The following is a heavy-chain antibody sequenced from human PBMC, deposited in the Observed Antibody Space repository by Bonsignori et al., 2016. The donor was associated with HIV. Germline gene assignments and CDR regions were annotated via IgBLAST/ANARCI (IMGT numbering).Heavy chain of an antibody. Sequence: WVRQAPGQGLEWMGWINPNSGGTNYAQKFQGRVTMTRDTSISTAYMELSRLRSDDTAVYYCAREGDNGSGSLVTEGMDYWGQGTLVTVSS. D-gene: IGHD3-10*01. CDR3: AREGDNGSGSLVTEGMDY. CDR2: INPNSGGT. J-gene: IGHJ4*02. V-gene: IGHV1-2*02.